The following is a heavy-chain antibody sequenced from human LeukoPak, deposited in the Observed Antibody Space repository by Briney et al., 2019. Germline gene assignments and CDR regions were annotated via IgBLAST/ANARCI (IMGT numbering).Heavy chain of an antibody. D-gene: IGHD1-26*01. CDR1: GYSIRSGYY. V-gene: IGHV4-38-2*02. Sequence: PSETLSLTCTVSGYSIRSGYYWGWIRQPPGKGLEWIGSIPHSGSPYYNPSLKSRVTISVDTSKNHFSLKLRYVTAADTAVYYCARALVGATSYYYYYMDVWGKGTTVTVSS. J-gene: IGHJ6*03. CDR3: ARALVGATSYYYYYMDV. CDR2: IPHSGSP.